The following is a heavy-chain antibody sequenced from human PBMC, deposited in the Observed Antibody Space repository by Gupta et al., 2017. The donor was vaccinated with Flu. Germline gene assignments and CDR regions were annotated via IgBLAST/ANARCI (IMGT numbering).Heavy chain of an antibody. CDR3: AKDVWDDCSSSTCPAEYFQY. D-gene: IGHD2-2*01. CDR2: MSTDGHST. J-gene: IGHJ1*01. V-gene: IGHV3-23*01. Sequence: GLEWVSAMSTDGHSTYYADSVRGRFTISRDNSKDTLYLQLNNLRADDTALYYCAKDVWDDCSSSTCPAEYFQYWGQGTLVIVSS.